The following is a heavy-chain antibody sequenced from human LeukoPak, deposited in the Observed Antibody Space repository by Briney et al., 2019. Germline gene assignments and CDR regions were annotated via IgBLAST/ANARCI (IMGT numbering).Heavy chain of an antibody. D-gene: IGHD4-17*01. J-gene: IGHJ4*02. Sequence: SETLSLTCTVSGGSISSSSYYWGWIRQPPGKGLEWIGYIYYSGSTNYNPSLKSRVTISVDTSKNQFSLKLSSVTAADTAVYYCARHIGQYGDSGAFDYWGQGTLVTVSS. V-gene: IGHV4-61*05. CDR1: GGSISSSSYY. CDR3: ARHIGQYGDSGAFDY. CDR2: IYYSGST.